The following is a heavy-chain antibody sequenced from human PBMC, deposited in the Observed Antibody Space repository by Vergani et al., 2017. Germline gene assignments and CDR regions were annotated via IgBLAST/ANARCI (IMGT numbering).Heavy chain of an antibody. CDR3: ARENYYGSGSYYNDNDAFDI. Sequence: QVQLQESGPGLVKPSQTLSLSCNVTGESFSGAHYYWNWIRQPAGKRLEWIGRIYRSGRTDYNPSLKSRVSMSVDTSKNQFSLKLSSVTAADTAVYYCARENYYGSGSYYNDNDAFDIWGQGTMVTVSS. CDR2: IYRSGRT. CDR1: GESFSGAHYY. D-gene: IGHD3-10*01. J-gene: IGHJ3*02. V-gene: IGHV4-61*02.